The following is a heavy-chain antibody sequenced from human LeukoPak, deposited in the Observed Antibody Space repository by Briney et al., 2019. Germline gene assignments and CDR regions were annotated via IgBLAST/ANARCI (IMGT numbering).Heavy chain of an antibody. V-gene: IGHV3-30*18. CDR1: GFTFSSYG. CDR2: ISYDGSNK. CDR3: AKVFSLDY. Sequence: GGSLRLSCAASGFTFSSYGVHWVRQAPGKGLEWVAVISYDGSNKYYADSVKGRFTISRDNSKNTLYLQMNSLRAEDTAVYYCAKVFSLDYWGQGTLVTVSS. J-gene: IGHJ4*02. D-gene: IGHD3-3*01.